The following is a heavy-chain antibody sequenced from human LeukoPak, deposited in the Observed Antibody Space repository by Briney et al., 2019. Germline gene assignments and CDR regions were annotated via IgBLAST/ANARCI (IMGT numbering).Heavy chain of an antibody. CDR3: ARVVLYYDFWSAYFHD. V-gene: IGHV3-66*01. CDR1: GFTVSSNY. Sequence: GGSLRLSCAASGFTVSSNYMSWVRQAPGKGLEWASVIYSGGSTYYADSVKGRFTLSRDNSKNTLYLQMNSLRAEDSAVYYCARVVLYYDFWSAYFHDRGQGTLVTVSS. CDR2: IYSGGST. J-gene: IGHJ4*02. D-gene: IGHD3-3*01.